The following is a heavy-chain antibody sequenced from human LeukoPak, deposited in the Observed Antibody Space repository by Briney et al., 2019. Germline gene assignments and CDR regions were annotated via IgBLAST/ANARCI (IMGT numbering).Heavy chain of an antibody. CDR3: ARHYYGSGIRGLAFDS. Sequence: SETLSLTCTVSGGSISSSSYYWGWIRQPPGKGLEWIGSIYSGTTYYNPSLKSRVTISVDTSQSQFSLKLNSMTAADTAVYYCARHYYGSGIRGLAFDSWGQGILVTVSS. V-gene: IGHV4-39*01. CDR2: IYSGTT. D-gene: IGHD3-10*01. CDR1: GGSISSSSYY. J-gene: IGHJ4*02.